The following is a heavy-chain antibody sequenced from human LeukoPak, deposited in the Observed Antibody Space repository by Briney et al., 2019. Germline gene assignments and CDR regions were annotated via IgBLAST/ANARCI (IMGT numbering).Heavy chain of an antibody. Sequence: EASVKVSCKASGGTFSSCAISRVRQAPGQELEWMGRIIPILGIANYAQKFQGRVTITADKSTSTAYMELSSLRSEDTAVYYCARETDGYCSGGSCYGIDYWGQGTLVSVSS. V-gene: IGHV1-69*04. CDR3: ARETDGYCSGGSCYGIDY. J-gene: IGHJ4*02. CDR2: IIPILGIA. D-gene: IGHD2-15*01. CDR1: GGTFSSCA.